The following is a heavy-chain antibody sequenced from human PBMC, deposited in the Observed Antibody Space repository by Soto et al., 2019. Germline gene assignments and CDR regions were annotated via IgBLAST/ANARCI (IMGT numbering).Heavy chain of an antibody. CDR2: ISSSSSYI. CDR1: GFTFSSYS. D-gene: IGHD2-2*01. J-gene: IGHJ4*02. CDR3: ARVFPRKYCSSTSCYVGDDY. V-gene: IGHV3-21*01. Sequence: EVQLVESGGGLVKPGGSLRLSCAASGFTFSSYSMNWVRQAPGKGLEWVSSISSSSSYIYYADSVKGRFTISRDNAKNSLYLQMNSLRDEDTAVYYCARVFPRKYCSSTSCYVGDDYWGQGTLVTVSS.